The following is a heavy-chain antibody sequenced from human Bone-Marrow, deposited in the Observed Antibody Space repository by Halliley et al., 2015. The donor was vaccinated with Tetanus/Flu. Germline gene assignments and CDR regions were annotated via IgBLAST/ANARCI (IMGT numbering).Heavy chain of an antibody. Sequence: SLRLSCAASGFTFSSYSMNWVRQAPGKGLEWVSSISSSTTYIYYADSVKGRFTISRDNAKNSLYLQMNSLRAEDTAVYYCAREALSRRHSDTMEYWGQGTLVTVSS. D-gene: IGHD3-3*02. CDR3: AREALSRRHSDTMEY. CDR1: GFTFSSYS. J-gene: IGHJ4*02. V-gene: IGHV3-21*01. CDR2: ISSSTTYI.